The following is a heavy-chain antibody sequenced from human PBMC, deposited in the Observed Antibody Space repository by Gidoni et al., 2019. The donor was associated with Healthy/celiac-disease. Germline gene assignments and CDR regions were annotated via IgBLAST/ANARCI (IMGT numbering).Heavy chain of an antibody. D-gene: IGHD5-12*01. J-gene: IGHJ4*02. Sequence: EVQLVESGGGLVKPGGSLRLSCAASGFTFSSYSMNWVRQAPGKGLEWVSSISSSSSYIYYADSVKGRFTISRDNAKNSLYLQMNSLRAEDTAVYYCATSGWLRFSEFDYWGQGTLVTVSS. CDR3: ATSGWLRFSEFDY. V-gene: IGHV3-21*01. CDR1: GFTFSSYS. CDR2: ISSSSSYI.